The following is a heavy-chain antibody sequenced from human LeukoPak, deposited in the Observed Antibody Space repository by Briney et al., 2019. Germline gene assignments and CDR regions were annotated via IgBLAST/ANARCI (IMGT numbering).Heavy chain of an antibody. D-gene: IGHD3-10*01. V-gene: IGHV4-59*08. CDR2: IYYSGST. J-gene: IGHJ4*02. CDR3: ARHKYGSGSYYNY. Sequence: SETLSLTCTVSGGSISSYYWSWIRQPPGKGLEWIGYIYYSGSTNYNPSLKSRVTISVDTSKNQFSLKLSSVAAADTAVYCCARHKYGSGSYYNYWGQGTLVTVSS. CDR1: GGSISSYY.